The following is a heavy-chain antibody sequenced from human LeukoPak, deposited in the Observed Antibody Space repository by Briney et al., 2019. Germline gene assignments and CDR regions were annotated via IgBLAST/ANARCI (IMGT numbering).Heavy chain of an antibody. Sequence: GSLRLSCAASGFIFSSYAMSWVRQAPGKGLEWVSAISGSGGSTYYADSVKGRFTISRDNSKNTLYLQMNSLRAEDTAVYYCAKPAAGTVPPREYFDYWGQGTLVTVSS. CDR3: AKPAAGTVPPREYFDY. V-gene: IGHV3-23*01. D-gene: IGHD6-13*01. CDR1: GFIFSSYA. J-gene: IGHJ4*02. CDR2: ISGSGGST.